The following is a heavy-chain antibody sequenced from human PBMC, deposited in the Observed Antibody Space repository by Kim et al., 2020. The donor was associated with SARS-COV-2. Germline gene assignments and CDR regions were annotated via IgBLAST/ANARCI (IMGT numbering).Heavy chain of an antibody. CDR3: AREGVAMVTYYYCGMDV. V-gene: IGHV3-74*01. J-gene: IGHJ6*02. CDR1: GFTFSSYW. D-gene: IGHD5-18*01. CDR2: INSDGSST. Sequence: GGSLRLSCAASGFTFSSYWMHWVRQAPGKGLVWVSRINSDGSSTSYADSVKGRFTISRDNAKNTLYLQMNSLRAEDTAVYYCAREGVAMVTYYYCGMDVWGQGTTVTVSS.